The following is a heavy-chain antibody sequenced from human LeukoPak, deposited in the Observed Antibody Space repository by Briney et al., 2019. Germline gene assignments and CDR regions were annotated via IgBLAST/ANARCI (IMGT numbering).Heavy chain of an antibody. V-gene: IGHV4-34*01. Sequence: SETLSLTSAVYGGSFSGYYWSWIPQPPGKGREWIGEINHSGSTNYNPSLKSRVTISVGTSNNQFSLKLSSVTAADTAVYYCATPPNYDFWSGLYMDVWGKGTTVTVSS. D-gene: IGHD3-3*01. J-gene: IGHJ6*03. CDR2: INHSGST. CDR3: ATPPNYDFWSGLYMDV. CDR1: GGSFSGYY.